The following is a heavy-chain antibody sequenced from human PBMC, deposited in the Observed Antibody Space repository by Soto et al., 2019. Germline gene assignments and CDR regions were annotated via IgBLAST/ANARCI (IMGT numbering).Heavy chain of an antibody. CDR1: GYTFTSYA. J-gene: IGHJ6*03. D-gene: IGHD3-16*02. V-gene: IGHV1-3*01. Sequence: ASVKVSCKASGYTFTSYAMHWVRQAPGQRLEWMGWINAGNGNTKYSQKFQGRVTITRDTSASTAYMELSSLRSEDTAVYYCARDGGYDYIWGSYRLEEKNYYMDVWGKGTTVTVSS. CDR3: ARDGGYDYIWGSYRLEEKNYYMDV. CDR2: INAGNGNT.